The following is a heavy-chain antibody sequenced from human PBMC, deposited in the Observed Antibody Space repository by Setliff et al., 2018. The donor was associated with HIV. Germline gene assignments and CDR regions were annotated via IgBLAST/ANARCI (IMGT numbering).Heavy chain of an antibody. CDR1: GDSFSTSSYV. D-gene: IGHD1-1*01. CDR3: TRQGRGDPGLATTRLDY. J-gene: IGHJ4*01. Sequence: SETLSLTCSVSGDSFSTSSYVWGWVRQSPGKGLEWIGNIYYTGFTYSSPSLKSRVIMSIDTSKSQFSLNLTSVTDSDTAVYYCTRQGRGDPGLATTRLDYWGHGKLVTVSS. V-gene: IGHV4-39*01. CDR2: IYYTGFT.